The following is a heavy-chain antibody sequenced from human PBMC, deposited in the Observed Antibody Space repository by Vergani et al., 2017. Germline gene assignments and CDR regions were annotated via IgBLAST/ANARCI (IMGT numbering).Heavy chain of an antibody. Sequence: QVQLVPSGAEVKKPGSSVKVSCKSSGGTFSNHVLAWVRQAPGQGLEWMGGILPLFGTPTYAQRFQGRVTITADESTTTAYMELTSLPSEDSAIYYCARDGGSGVEVPAASRYYYYYMDVWGEGTTVTVSS. J-gene: IGHJ6*03. CDR1: GGTFSNHV. CDR2: ILPLFGTP. D-gene: IGHD2-2*01. CDR3: ARDGGSGVEVPAASRYYYYYMDV. V-gene: IGHV1-69*01.